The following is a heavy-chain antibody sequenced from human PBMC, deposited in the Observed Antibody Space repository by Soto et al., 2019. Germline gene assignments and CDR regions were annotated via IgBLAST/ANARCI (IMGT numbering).Heavy chain of an antibody. J-gene: IGHJ6*02. Sequence: GGSLRLSCAASGFTFSSYAMHWVRQAPGKGLEWVAVISYDGSNKYYADSVKGRFTISRDNSKNTLYLQMNSLRAEDTAVYYCARDGNVVLPEYYYYGMDVWGQGTTVTVSS. CDR3: ARDGNVVLPEYYYYGMDV. CDR2: ISYDGSNK. V-gene: IGHV3-30-3*01. CDR1: GFTFSSYA. D-gene: IGHD2-15*01.